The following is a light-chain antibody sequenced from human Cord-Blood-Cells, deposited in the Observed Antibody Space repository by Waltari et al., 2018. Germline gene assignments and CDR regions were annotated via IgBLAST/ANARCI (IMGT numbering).Light chain of an antibody. CDR1: SRDVGGYNY. CDR3: SSYTSSSTLV. CDR2: EVS. J-gene: IGLJ2*01. Sequence: SALPQPASVSGSPGQSITISCTVTSRDVGGYNYVSWYQQHPGKAPKLMIYEVSNRPSGVSNRVSGSKSGNTGYLTISGLQAEDEAEYDCSSYTSSSTLVFGGGTKLTVL. V-gene: IGLV2-14*01.